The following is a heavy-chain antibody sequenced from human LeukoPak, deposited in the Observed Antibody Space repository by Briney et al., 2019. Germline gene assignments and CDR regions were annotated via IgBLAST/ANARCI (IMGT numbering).Heavy chain of an antibody. CDR2: IIPIFGTA. V-gene: IGHV1-69*05. J-gene: IGHJ4*02. D-gene: IGHD3-22*01. CDR3: ALATRGYYYDSSPFDY. Sequence: SVKVSCKASGGTFSSYAISWVRQAPGQGLEWMGRIIPIFGTANYAQKFQGRVTITTDESTSTAYMELSSLRSEDTAVYYCALATRGYYYDSSPFDYWGQGTLVTVSS. CDR1: GGTFSSYA.